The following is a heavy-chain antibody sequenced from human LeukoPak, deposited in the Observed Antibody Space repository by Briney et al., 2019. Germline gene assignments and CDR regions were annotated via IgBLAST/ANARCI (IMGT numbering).Heavy chain of an antibody. CDR3: ARDSANWGSFDYYMDV. V-gene: IGHV3-21*01. D-gene: IGHD7-27*01. CDR1: GFTFSSYS. CDR2: ISSSSSYI. Sequence: PGGSLRLSCAASGFTFSSYSMNWVRQAPGKGLEWVSSISSSSSYIYYADSVKGRFTISRDNAKNSLYLQMNSLRAEDTAVYYCARDSANWGSFDYYMDVWGKGITVTVSS. J-gene: IGHJ6*03.